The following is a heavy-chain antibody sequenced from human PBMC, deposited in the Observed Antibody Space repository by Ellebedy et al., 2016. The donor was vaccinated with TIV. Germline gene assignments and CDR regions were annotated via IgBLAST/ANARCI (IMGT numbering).Heavy chain of an antibody. D-gene: IGHD3-3*01. Sequence: GGSLRLSCQVSGYSFTNYYIGWVRQVPGKGLEWMGIIFPGDSETRYNPSFQGQVTFSADKSITTVYLQWSSLKASDTAMYFCAKGSGYNNYFDYWGQGTLVTVSS. J-gene: IGHJ4*02. CDR3: AKGSGYNNYFDY. CDR2: IFPGDSET. CDR1: GYSFTNYY. V-gene: IGHV5-51*01.